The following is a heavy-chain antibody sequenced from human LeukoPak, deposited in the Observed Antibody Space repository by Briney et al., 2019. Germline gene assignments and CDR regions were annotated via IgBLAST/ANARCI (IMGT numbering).Heavy chain of an antibody. J-gene: IGHJ4*02. CDR3: ARALSAMVPDY. Sequence: GRSLRLSCAASGFTFRTYGMHWVRQAPGKGLEWLAVIRYDGGNKYYGDSVRGRFTISRDNSKNTLYLQMNSLRAEDTAMYHCARALSAMVPDYWGQGTLLTVSS. V-gene: IGHV3-33*01. CDR1: GFTFRTYG. CDR2: IRYDGGNK. D-gene: IGHD5-18*01.